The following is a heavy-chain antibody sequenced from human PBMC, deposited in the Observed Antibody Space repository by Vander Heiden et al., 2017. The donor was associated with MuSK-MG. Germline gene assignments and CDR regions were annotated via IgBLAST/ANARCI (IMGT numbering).Heavy chain of an antibody. CDR3: AIDVDPRVYAHFDY. J-gene: IGHJ4*02. D-gene: IGHD2-8*01. CDR1: GYTFTSYY. Sequence: QVQLVQSGAEVKKPGASVKVSCKASGYTFTSYYMHWVRQAPGQGLEGMGWINPKSGGTKYAQKVEGRVTMTRDTSISTAYRELSRMRSEETAVYYCAIDVDPRVYAHFDYGGQGTMVTDYS. V-gene: IGHV1-2*02. CDR2: INPKSGGT.